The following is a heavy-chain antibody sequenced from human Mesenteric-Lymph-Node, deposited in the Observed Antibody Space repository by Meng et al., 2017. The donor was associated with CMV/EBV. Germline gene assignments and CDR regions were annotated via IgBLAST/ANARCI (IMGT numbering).Heavy chain of an antibody. V-gene: IGHV4-34*01. CDR3: ARGSSYDILTGYFDY. CDR1: GGSFSGYY. J-gene: IGHJ4*02. CDR2: INHSGST. D-gene: IGHD3-9*01. Sequence: QTQLRQVGAGLLNPSETLSVTCAVYGGSFSGYYWNWIRQSPEKGLEWIGEINHSGSTTYSPSFTSRIIISVDTSTNQISLNMSSVTAADTAVYYCARGSSYDILTGYFDYWGQGALVTVSS.